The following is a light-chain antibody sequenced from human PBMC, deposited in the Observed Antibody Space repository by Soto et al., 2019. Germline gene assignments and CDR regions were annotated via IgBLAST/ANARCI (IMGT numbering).Light chain of an antibody. Sequence: QSVLTQPPSASGTPGQRVTISCSGGTSNIGNNFVSWYQQLPGAAPKLLIYSDNQRPSGVTDRVSASKSGTSASLAISGLRSGDEADYYCATWDASLSGRVFGGGTKLTVL. CDR1: TSNIGNNF. V-gene: IGLV1-47*02. CDR3: ATWDASLSGRV. J-gene: IGLJ3*02. CDR2: SDN.